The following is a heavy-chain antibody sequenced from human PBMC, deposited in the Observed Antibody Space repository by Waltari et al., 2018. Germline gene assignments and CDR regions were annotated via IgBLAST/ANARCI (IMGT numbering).Heavy chain of an antibody. V-gene: IGHV3-33*05. D-gene: IGHD6-13*01. Sequence: QVHVVESGGGVVQPGGSLRLSCAATGFTLVNYGMHWVRQAPGKGLEWVAVIQYDGSIKNYADSVKGRFTISRENSKNTLYLEMKSLRAEDTAVYYCAREYSRICFHALDGWGQGTAVTVSS. J-gene: IGHJ6*02. CDR2: IQYDGSIK. CDR1: GFTLVNYG. CDR3: AREYSRICFHALDG.